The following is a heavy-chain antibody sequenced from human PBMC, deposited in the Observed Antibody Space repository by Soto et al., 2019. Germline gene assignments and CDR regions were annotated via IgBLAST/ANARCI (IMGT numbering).Heavy chain of an antibody. V-gene: IGHV1-18*01. J-gene: IGHJ3*02. CDR3: AREVRIVGRWLVFDI. Sequence: QVQLVQSGAEVKKPGASVKVSCKTSGYSFTKYGVNWVRQAPGQGLQWMGRINPNNGNTDYAQKLQGRLTITIATSTKPAYMELGSTRSNDSALYYGAREVRIVGRWLVFDIWGPWTMVTVSS. D-gene: IGHD2-21*01. CDR1: GYSFTKYG. CDR2: INPNNGNT.